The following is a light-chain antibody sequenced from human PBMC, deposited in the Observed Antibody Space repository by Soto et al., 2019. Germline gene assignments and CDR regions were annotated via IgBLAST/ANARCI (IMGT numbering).Light chain of an antibody. Sequence: SYELTQPPSVSVSPGQTAIITCSGDKLGEKYACWYQQKPGQSPMLVMYQDSKRPPGIPERFSGSNSGNTATLTISGTQALDEADYFCQAWDTGVVFGGGTKLTVL. J-gene: IGLJ3*02. V-gene: IGLV3-1*01. CDR2: QDS. CDR1: KLGEKY. CDR3: QAWDTGVV.